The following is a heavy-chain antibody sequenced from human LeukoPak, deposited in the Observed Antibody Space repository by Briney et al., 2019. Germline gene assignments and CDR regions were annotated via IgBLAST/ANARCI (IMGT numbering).Heavy chain of an antibody. CDR2: TYFRSEWYI. J-gene: IGHJ6*02. V-gene: IGHV6-1*01. Sequence: SQTLSLTCAISGDSVSSNIAAWHWVRQSPSRGLEWLGRTYFRSEWYIDYAVSVKSRATINPDTSKNQFSLQLSSVTPEDTAVYYCTRDQDGMDVWGQGTTVTVSS. CDR3: TRDQDGMDV. CDR1: GDSVSSNIAA.